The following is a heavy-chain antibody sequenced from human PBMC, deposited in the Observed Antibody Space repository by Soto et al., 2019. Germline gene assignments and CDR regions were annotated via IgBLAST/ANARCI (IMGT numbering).Heavy chain of an antibody. CDR1: GFTFSDYY. Sequence: QVQLVESGGGLVKPGGSLRLSCAASGFTFSDYYMSWIRQAPGKGLEWDSYISSSSSYTNYADSVKGRFTISRDNAKNSLYLQMNSLREEDTAVYYCAVGIAAAGYWYFDLWGRGTLVTVSS. CDR3: AVGIAAAGYWYFDL. V-gene: IGHV3-11*05. J-gene: IGHJ2*01. D-gene: IGHD6-13*01. CDR2: ISSSSSYT.